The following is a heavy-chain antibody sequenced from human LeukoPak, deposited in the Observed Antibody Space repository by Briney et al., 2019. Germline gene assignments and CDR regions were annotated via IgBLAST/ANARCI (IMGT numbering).Heavy chain of an antibody. Sequence: MNWVRQAPGKGLEWVSSITSSSSYIYYADSVKGRFTISRDNAKNSLYLQMNSLRAKDTAVYYCARDPGGNKIDYWGQGTLVTVSS. CDR3: ARDPGGNKIDY. J-gene: IGHJ4*02. CDR2: ITSSSSYI. D-gene: IGHD4-23*01. V-gene: IGHV3-21*01.